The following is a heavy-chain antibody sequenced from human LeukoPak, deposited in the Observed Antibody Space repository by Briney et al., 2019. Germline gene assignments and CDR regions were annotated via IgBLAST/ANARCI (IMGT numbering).Heavy chain of an antibody. CDR2: IYWDDDK. CDR3: AXXXXXXXXX. J-gene: IGHJ4*02. Sequence: KPSETLSLTCTVSGYSISSGYYWGWIRQPPGKALEWLALIYWDDDKRYSPSLRSRLTITKDTSKNRVVLTMTNVDPVDTATYYXAXXXXXXXXXXGQG. V-gene: IGHV2-5*02. CDR1: GYSISSGYYW.